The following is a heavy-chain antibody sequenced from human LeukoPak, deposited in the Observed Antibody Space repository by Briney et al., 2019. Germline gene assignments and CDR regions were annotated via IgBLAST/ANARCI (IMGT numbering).Heavy chain of an antibody. Sequence: GGSLRLSCEASGFTFSHYGMHWVRQAPGKGLEWVAVIWSDATNQYYADSVKGRFTISRDNFKNTVSLQMNSLRAEDTAVYYCAEDAQRGFDYSNSLEHWGQGSLVTVSS. CDR1: GFTFSHYG. CDR3: AEDAQRGFDYSNSLEH. J-gene: IGHJ4*02. D-gene: IGHD4-11*01. V-gene: IGHV3-33*06. CDR2: IWSDATNQ.